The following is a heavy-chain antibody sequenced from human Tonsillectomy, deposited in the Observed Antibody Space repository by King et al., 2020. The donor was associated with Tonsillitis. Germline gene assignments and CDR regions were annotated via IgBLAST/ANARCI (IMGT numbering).Heavy chain of an antibody. V-gene: IGHV1-46*01. CDR3: ARDPPYYYDSSGYYSRYYYYGMDV. CDR1: GYTFTSYY. D-gene: IGHD3-22*01. CDR2: INPSGGST. J-gene: IGHJ6*02. Sequence: QLVQSGAEVKKPGASVKVSCKASGYTFTSYYIHWVRQAPGQGLEWMGIINPSGGSTSYAQKFQGRVTMTRDTSTSTVYMELSSLRSEDTAVYYCARDPPYYYDSSGYYSRYYYYGMDVWAKGPRSPSP.